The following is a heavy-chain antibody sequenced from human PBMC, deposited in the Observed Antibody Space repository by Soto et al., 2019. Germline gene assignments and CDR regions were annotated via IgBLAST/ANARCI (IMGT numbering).Heavy chain of an antibody. CDR2: IYYSGST. J-gene: IGHJ4*02. CDR3: ARGELRGYSYDS. Sequence: PSETLSLTCTVSGGSISSYYWSWIRQPPGKGLEWIGYIYYSGSTNYNPSLKSRVTISVDTSKNQFSLKLSSVTAADTAVYYCARGELRGYSYDSWGQGTLVTVSS. D-gene: IGHD5-18*01. V-gene: IGHV4-59*01. CDR1: GGSISSYY.